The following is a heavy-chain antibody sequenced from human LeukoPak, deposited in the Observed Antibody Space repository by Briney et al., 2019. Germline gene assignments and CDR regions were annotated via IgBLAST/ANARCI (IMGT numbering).Heavy chain of an antibody. CDR3: ARGVATGY. CDR1: GFTFSSYT. J-gene: IGHJ4*02. Sequence: GGSVRLSCAASGFTFSSYTINWVRQAPGKGLEWVSYISSSSSTIYYADSVKGRVTISRDNAKNSVYLQLNSLRDEDTAVYYCARGVATGYWGQGTLVTVSS. V-gene: IGHV3-48*02. D-gene: IGHD5-12*01. CDR2: ISSSSSTI.